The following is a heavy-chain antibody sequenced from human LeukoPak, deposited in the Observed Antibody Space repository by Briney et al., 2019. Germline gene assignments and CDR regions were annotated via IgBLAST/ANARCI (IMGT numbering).Heavy chain of an antibody. CDR2: ISYDGSNK. CDR1: GFTFSSYA. CDR3: ARDGAYYDSSGYYYA. V-gene: IGHV3-30-3*01. Sequence: PGGSLRLSCAASGFTFSSYAMHWVRQAPGKGLEWVTFISYDGSNKYYADSVKGRFTISRDNSKNTLYLQMNSLRAEDTAVYYCARDGAYYDSSGYYYAWGQGTLVTVSS. J-gene: IGHJ5*02. D-gene: IGHD3-22*01.